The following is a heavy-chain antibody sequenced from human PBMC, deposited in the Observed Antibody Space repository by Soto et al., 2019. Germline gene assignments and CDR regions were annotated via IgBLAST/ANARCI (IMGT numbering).Heavy chain of an antibody. Sequence: EVQLVESGGSLVQPGGSLRLSCAASGFTFSSYAMHWVRQAPGKGLEYVSAISSNGGSIYYGNSVKGRFTISRDNSKNTPYRQMGSLRAEDMAVSYCARLHNYPYPLYVWDKGTTVTLSS. J-gene: IGHJ6*04. CDR3: ARLHNYPYPLYV. CDR1: GFTFSSYA. V-gene: IGHV3-64*01. D-gene: IGHD1-1*01. CDR2: ISSNGGSI.